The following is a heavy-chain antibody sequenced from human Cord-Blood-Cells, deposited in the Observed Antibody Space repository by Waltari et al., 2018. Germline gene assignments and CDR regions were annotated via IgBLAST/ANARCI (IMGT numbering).Heavy chain of an antibody. Sequence: EVQLVESGGGLIQPGGSLRLSCAASGFTVSSNYMSWVRQAPGKGLECVSVIYSGSSTYYADSGKGRFTISRDNSKNTLYLQMNSLRAEDTAVYYCAREFYSGSYYFDYWGQGTLVTVSS. J-gene: IGHJ4*02. CDR2: IYSGSST. V-gene: IGHV3-53*01. CDR1: GFTVSSNY. D-gene: IGHD1-26*01. CDR3: AREFYSGSYYFDY.